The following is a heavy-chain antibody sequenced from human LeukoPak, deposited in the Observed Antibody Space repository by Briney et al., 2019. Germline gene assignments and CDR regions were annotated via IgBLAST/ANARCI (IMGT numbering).Heavy chain of an antibody. D-gene: IGHD3-3*01. CDR3: ARGRVTSDFWSAFDY. CDR1: GGTFSSYA. V-gene: IGHV1-69*01. Sequence: ASVKVSCKASGGTFSSYALSWVRQAPGQGLEWMGGIIPFLGTPNYAQRFQDRVTISADESTSTFYMELRSLRSEDTAAYYCARGRVTSDFWSAFDYWGQGTLVTVSS. J-gene: IGHJ4*02. CDR2: IIPFLGTP.